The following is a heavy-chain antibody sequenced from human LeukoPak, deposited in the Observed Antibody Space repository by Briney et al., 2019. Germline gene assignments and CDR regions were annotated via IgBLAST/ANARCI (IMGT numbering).Heavy chain of an antibody. CDR1: GYTFTSYG. Sequence: ASVKVSCKASGYTFTSYGISWVQQAPGQGLEWMGWISAYNGNTNYAQKLRGRVTMTTDTSTSTAYMELRSLRSDDTAVYYCAREGYVNYDFWSGSDTYDYWGQGTLVTVSS. CDR2: ISAYNGNT. D-gene: IGHD3-3*01. V-gene: IGHV1-18*01. J-gene: IGHJ4*02. CDR3: AREGYVNYDFWSGSDTYDY.